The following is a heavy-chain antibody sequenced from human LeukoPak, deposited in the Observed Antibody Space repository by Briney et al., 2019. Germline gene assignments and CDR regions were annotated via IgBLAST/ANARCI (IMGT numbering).Heavy chain of an antibody. J-gene: IGHJ4*02. CDR1: GFTFSSYG. CDR2: IRYDGSNK. V-gene: IGHV3-30*02. Sequence: GGSLRLSCAAAGFTFSSYGMHWVRKAPGKALEWVAFIRYDGSNKYYADSVKGRFTISRDNSKNTLYLQMNSLRAEDTAVYYCAKDHYGDAYYFDYWGQGTLVTVSS. CDR3: AKDHYGDAYYFDY. D-gene: IGHD4-17*01.